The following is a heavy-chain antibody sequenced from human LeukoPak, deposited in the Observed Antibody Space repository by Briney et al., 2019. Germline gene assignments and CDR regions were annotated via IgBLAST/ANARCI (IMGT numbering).Heavy chain of an antibody. D-gene: IGHD3-9*01. CDR2: ISYSGST. CDR1: GGSLSSRSYY. J-gene: IGHJ1*01. CDR3: ARYRPYDTLADSCPGGSFLH. V-gene: IGHV4-39*01. Sequence: SETLSLTCTVSGGSLSSRSYYWGWVRQPPGKGLEWVGTISYSGSTYYNPSRKSLDTISANTCKNLFSLKLSSVSAADTAVSYCARYRPYDTLADSCPGGSFLHWGQGTLVTVSS.